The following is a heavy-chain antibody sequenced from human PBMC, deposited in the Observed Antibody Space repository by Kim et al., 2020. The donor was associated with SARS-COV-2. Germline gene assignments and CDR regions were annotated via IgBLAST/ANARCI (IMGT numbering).Heavy chain of an antibody. J-gene: IGHJ4*02. V-gene: IGHV4-61*07. Sequence: NPSPTARGTISVDTSKNQFSLKLSSVTAAGTAVYYCARQPADPQCDYFDYWGQGTLVTVSS. CDR3: ARQPADPQCDYFDY.